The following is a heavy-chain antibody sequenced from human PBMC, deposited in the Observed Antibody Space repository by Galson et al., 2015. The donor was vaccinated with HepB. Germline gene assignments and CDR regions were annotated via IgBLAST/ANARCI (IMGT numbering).Heavy chain of an antibody. CDR2: IIPILGIA. V-gene: IGHV1-69*04. J-gene: IGHJ5*02. Sequence: SVKVSCKASGGTFSSYAISWVRQAPGQGLEWMGRIIPILGIANYAQKFQGRVTITADKSTSTAYMELSSLRSEDTAVYYCAGGEYGDYHWFDPWGQGTLVTVSS. CDR3: AGGEYGDYHWFDP. CDR1: GGTFSSYA. D-gene: IGHD4-17*01.